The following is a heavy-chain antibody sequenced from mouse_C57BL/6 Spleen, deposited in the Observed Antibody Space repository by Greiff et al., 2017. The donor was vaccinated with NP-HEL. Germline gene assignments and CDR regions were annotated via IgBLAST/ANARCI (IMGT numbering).Heavy chain of an antibody. V-gene: IGHV3-6*01. CDR1: GYSITSGYY. CDR2: ISYDGSN. J-gene: IGHJ3*01. CDR3: ARDQGRPWFAY. Sequence: VQLKESGPGLVKPSQSLSLTCSVTGYSITSGYYWNWIRQFPGNKLEWMGYISYDGSNNYNPSLKNRISITRDTSKNQFFLKLNSVTTEDTATYYCARDQGRPWFAYWGQGTLVTVSA.